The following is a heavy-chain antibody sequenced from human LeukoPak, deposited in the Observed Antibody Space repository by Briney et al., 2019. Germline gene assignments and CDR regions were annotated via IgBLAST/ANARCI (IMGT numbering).Heavy chain of an antibody. CDR3: ARVQYSSSWYDAFDI. CDR2: IRSSSSYI. D-gene: IGHD6-13*01. Sequence: PGGSVRHSCAASGFTFSSYSMNWVRQAPGKGLEWVSSIRSSSSYIYYADSVKGRFTISRDNAKNSLYLQMNSLRAEDTAVYYCARVQYSSSWYDAFDIWGQGTMVTVSS. CDR1: GFTFSSYS. V-gene: IGHV3-21*01. J-gene: IGHJ3*02.